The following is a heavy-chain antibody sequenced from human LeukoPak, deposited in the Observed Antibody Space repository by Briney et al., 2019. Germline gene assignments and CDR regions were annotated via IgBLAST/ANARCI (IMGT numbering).Heavy chain of an antibody. Sequence: GESLKISCKGSGYSFTSYWIGWVRQMPGKGLEWMGIFYPGDSDTRYSPSFQGQVTISADKSISTAYLQWSSLKASDTAMYYCARHFGEYSSGPSVDYWGQGTLVTVSS. CDR2: FYPGDSDT. CDR3: ARHFGEYSSGPSVDY. V-gene: IGHV5-51*01. J-gene: IGHJ4*02. CDR1: GYSFTSYW. D-gene: IGHD6-19*01.